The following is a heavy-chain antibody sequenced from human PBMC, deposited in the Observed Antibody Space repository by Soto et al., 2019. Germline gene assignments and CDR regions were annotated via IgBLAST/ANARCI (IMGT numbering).Heavy chain of an antibody. J-gene: IGHJ5*02. V-gene: IGHV1-2*02. CDR3: ARDGLLVPSTGNYFDP. CDR2: INPNIGGT. CDR1: GYTFAGYY. Sequence: QVQLVQSGAEVKKPGASVKVSCKASGYTFAGYYIHWVRQAPGQGLEWMGWINPNIGGTNDAQKFQGRVTMTRDTSISTAYMELSRRTSDETAMYYCARDGLLVPSTGNYFDPWGQGTLVTVSS. D-gene: IGHD5-12*01.